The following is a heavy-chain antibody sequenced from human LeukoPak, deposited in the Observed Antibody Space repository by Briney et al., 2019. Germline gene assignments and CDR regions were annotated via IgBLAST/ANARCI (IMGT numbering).Heavy chain of an antibody. V-gene: IGHV3-30*18. CDR1: GFTFSNYG. Sequence: GGSLRLSCAASGFTFSNYGMHWVRQAPGKGLEWVAVISYDGSNKYYADSVKGRFTISRDNFKNTLYLQMNSLRAEDTAVYYCAKERFIAVALDYWGQGTLVTVSS. D-gene: IGHD6-13*01. CDR2: ISYDGSNK. CDR3: AKERFIAVALDY. J-gene: IGHJ4*02.